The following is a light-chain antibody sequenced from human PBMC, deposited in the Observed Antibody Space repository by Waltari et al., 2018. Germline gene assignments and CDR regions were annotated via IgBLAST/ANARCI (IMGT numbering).Light chain of an antibody. Sequence: EVVLTQSPATLSLSPGERAPLSFRASQSVGRLLAWYQQRPGQGPRLLIYDTSNRATGVPPRFSGSGSGTDFTLTISSLEPEDFAVYYCQQRSIWPPVFPFGGGTKVEIK. J-gene: IGKJ4*01. CDR2: DTS. V-gene: IGKV3-11*01. CDR1: QSVGRL. CDR3: QQRSIWPPVFP.